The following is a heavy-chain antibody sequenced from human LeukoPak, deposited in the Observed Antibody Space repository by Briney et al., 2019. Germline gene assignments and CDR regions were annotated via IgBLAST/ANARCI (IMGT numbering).Heavy chain of an antibody. CDR3: ARVGTAMVTPFDY. Sequence: PGRSLRLSCAASGFTFDDYAMHWVRQAPGKGLEWVSGISWNSGSIGYADSVKGRFTISRDNAKNSLYLQMNSLRAEDTAVYYCARVGTAMVTPFDYWGQGTLVTVSS. CDR1: GFTFDDYA. D-gene: IGHD5-18*01. V-gene: IGHV3-9*01. CDR2: ISWNSGSI. J-gene: IGHJ4*02.